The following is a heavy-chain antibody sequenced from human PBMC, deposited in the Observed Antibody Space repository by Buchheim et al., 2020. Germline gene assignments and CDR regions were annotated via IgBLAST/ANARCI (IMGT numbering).Heavy chain of an antibody. Sequence: QLQLQESGPGLVKPSETLSLTCTVSGGSISSSSYYWGWIRQPPGKGLEWIGSIYYSGSTYYNPSLKSRVTMSVDTSKNQFSLKLSSVTAADTAVYYCARWTAVAGWGTFDYWGQGTL. CDR1: GGSISSSSYY. CDR2: IYYSGST. J-gene: IGHJ4*02. D-gene: IGHD6-19*01. CDR3: ARWTAVAGWGTFDY. V-gene: IGHV4-39*07.